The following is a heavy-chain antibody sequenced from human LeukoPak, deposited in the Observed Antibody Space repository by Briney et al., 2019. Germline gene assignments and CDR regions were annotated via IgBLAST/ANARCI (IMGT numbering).Heavy chain of an antibody. Sequence: GGSLRLSCAASRFIFDDYAMLGLPQAPGEGLKWVSSISSSSSYIYYADSVKGRFTISRDNDKNSLYLQMNRMGAEDTAVYYCARDPDVDYWGQGTLVTVSS. CDR1: RFIFDDYA. CDR3: ARDPDVDY. V-gene: IGHV3-21*01. J-gene: IGHJ4*02. D-gene: IGHD1-14*01. CDR2: ISSSSSYI.